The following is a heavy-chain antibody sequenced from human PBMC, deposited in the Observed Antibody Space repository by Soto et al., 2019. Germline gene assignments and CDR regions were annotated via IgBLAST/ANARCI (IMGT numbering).Heavy chain of an antibody. J-gene: IGHJ6*02. D-gene: IGHD3-3*01. CDR2: INHSGST. CDR3: AREGYDFWSGYYYGMDV. V-gene: IGHV4-34*01. Sequence: PSETLSLTCAVYGGSFSGYYWSWIRQPPGKGLEWIGEINHSGSTNYNPSLKSRVTISVDTSKNQFSLKLSSVTAADTAVYYCAREGYDFWSGYYYGMDVWGQGTTVTVSS. CDR1: GGSFSGYY.